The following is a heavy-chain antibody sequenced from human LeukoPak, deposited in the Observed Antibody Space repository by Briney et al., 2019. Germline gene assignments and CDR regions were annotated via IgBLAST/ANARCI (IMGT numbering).Heavy chain of an antibody. CDR1: GFTFSGFA. CDR2: ISRSGEST. D-gene: IGHD1-20*01. V-gene: IGHV3-23*01. J-gene: IGHJ4*02. Sequence: GGSLRLSCAASGFTFSGFAMSWIRQAPGKGLEWVSSISRSGESTFYADSVRGRLTISRDNSKNTVSLQMNSLRAEDTAVYYCATYNWEYETDYWGQGTLVTVSS. CDR3: ATYNWEYETDY.